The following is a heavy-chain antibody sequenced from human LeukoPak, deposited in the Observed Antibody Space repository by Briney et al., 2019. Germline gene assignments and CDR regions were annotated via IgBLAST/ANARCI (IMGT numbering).Heavy chain of an antibody. J-gene: IGHJ6*03. CDR3: ARTTEGYCRGRSCYSYYYYMDV. Sequence: SETLSLTCTVSGGSISSYYWSWIRQPPGKGLEWIGHIHYSGSTNYNPSLKSRVTISVDTSKNQFSLKLSSVTAADTAVYYCARTTEGYCRGRSCYSYYYYMDVWGKGTTVTVSS. V-gene: IGHV4-59*01. CDR2: IHYSGST. CDR1: GGSISSYY. D-gene: IGHD2-15*01.